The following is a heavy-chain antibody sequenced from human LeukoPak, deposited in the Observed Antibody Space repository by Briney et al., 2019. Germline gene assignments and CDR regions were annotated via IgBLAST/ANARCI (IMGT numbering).Heavy chain of an antibody. CDR3: ARLRRRYSIYIRYYYYMDV. CDR2: IYYSGST. V-gene: IGHV4-39*07. CDR1: GGSISSSSYY. D-gene: IGHD4-11*01. Sequence: SETLSLTCTVSGGSISSSSYYWGWIRQPPGKGLEWIGSIYYSGSTYNNPSLKSRVSMSVDASKNQFSLKLSSVTAADTAVYYCARLRRRYSIYIRYYYYMDVWGKGTTVTISS. J-gene: IGHJ6*03.